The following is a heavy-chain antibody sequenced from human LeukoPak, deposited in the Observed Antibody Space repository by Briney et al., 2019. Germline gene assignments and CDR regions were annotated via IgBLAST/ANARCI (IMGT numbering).Heavy chain of an antibody. V-gene: IGHV1-18*01. CDR2: ISVYNGNT. CDR3: ARGAIGYCSSTSCPHDAFDI. Sequence: ASVKVSCKASGYTFTTYGISWVRQAPGQGLEWLGRISVYNGNTNYAQKLQGRVTMTTDTSTSTAYMELSRLRSDDTAVYYCARGAIGYCSSTSCPHDAFDIWGQGTMVTVSS. CDR1: GYTFTTYG. D-gene: IGHD2-2*01. J-gene: IGHJ3*02.